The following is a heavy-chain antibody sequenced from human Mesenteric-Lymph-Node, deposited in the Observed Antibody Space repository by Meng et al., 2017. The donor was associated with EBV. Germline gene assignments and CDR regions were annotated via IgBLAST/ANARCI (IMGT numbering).Heavy chain of an antibody. Sequence: QVPLEESGPGLVKALETLSLTCTVSGGSVSSGMQNWSWIRQPPGKGLEWIGYIYYSGSTKYNPSLKSRVTMSVDTSKNQFSLRLNSVTAADTAVYYCAGSGSGSYYAIYYFDFWGQGTLVTVSS. D-gene: IGHD3-10*01. CDR3: AGSGSGSYYAIYYFDF. J-gene: IGHJ4*02. CDR2: IYYSGST. CDR1: GGSVSSGMQN. V-gene: IGHV4-61*01.